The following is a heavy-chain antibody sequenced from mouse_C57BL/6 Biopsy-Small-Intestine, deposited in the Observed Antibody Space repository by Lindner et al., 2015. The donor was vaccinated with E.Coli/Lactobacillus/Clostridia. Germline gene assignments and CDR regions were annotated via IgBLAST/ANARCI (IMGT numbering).Heavy chain of an antibody. CDR2: INPGSGGT. Sequence: VQLQESGAELVRPGTSVKVSCKASGYAFTNYLIEWVKQRPGQGLEWIGVINPGSGGTNYNEKFKGKATLTADKSSSTAYMQLSSLTSEDSAVYFCARSGDGNPFAYWGQGTLVTVSA. V-gene: IGHV1-54*01. CDR3: ARSGDGNPFAY. CDR1: GYAFTNYL. J-gene: IGHJ3*01. D-gene: IGHD2-1*01.